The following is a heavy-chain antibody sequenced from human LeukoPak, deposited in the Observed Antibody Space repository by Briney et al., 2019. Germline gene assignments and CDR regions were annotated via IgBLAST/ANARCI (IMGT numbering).Heavy chain of an antibody. Sequence: SETLSLTCTVSGGSISSYYWSWIRQPPGKGLEWIGYIYYSGSTNYNPSLKSRVTISVDTSKNQFSLKLSSVTAADTAVYYCAGGGPMIQRDEPNVDRGFDYWGQGTLVTVSS. D-gene: IGHD1-14*01. J-gene: IGHJ4*02. CDR2: IYYSGST. CDR3: AGGGPMIQRDEPNVDRGFDY. CDR1: GGSISSYY. V-gene: IGHV4-59*12.